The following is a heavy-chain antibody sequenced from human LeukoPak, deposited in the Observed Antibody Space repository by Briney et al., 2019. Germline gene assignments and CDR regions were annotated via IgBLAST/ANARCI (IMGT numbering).Heavy chain of an antibody. CDR3: ARDIGSGSYPSYFDY. CDR2: IRAYNGNT. J-gene: IGHJ4*02. Sequence: ASVKVSCKASGYTFTSYGISWVRQAPGQGLEWMGWIRAYNGNTNYAQKLQGRVTMTTDTSTSTAYMELRSLRSDDTAVYYCARDIGSGSYPSYFDYWGQGTLVTVSS. CDR1: GYTFTSYG. V-gene: IGHV1-18*01. D-gene: IGHD3-10*01.